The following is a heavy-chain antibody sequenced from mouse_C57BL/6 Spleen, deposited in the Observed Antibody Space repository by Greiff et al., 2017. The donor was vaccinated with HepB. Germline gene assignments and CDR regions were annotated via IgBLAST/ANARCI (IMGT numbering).Heavy chain of an antibody. J-gene: IGHJ4*01. CDR2: IHPNSGST. D-gene: IGHD2-3*01. CDR1: GYTFTSYW. Sequence: QVQLQQPGAELVKPGASVKLSCKASGYTFTSYWMYWVKQRRGQGLEWIGMIHPNSGSTNYNEKFKSKATLAVDKSSSTAYMQLSSLTSEDSAVYYCARRGLLLAMDYWGQGTSVTVSS. V-gene: IGHV1-64*01. CDR3: ARRGLLLAMDY.